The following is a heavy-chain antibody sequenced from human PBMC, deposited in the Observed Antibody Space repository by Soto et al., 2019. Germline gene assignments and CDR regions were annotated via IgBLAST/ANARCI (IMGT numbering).Heavy chain of an antibody. Sequence: GGSLRLSCSASGFTFSSYAMHWVRQAPGKGLEYVSAISSNGGSTYYADSVKGRFTISRDNSKNTLYLQMSRLRAEDTAVYSGVNLCGTPDDAFDNWGQGTLVTVSS. CDR1: GFTFSSYA. V-gene: IGHV3-64D*09. D-gene: IGHD1-1*01. CDR2: ISSNGGST. CDR3: VNLCGTPDDAFDN. J-gene: IGHJ4*03.